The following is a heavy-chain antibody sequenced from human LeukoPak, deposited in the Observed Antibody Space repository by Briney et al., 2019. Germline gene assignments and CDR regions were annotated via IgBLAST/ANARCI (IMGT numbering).Heavy chain of an antibody. J-gene: IGHJ4*02. CDR1: GFTVSRYG. Sequence: PGGSLRLSCAASGFTVSRYGMHWVRQAPGKGLEWVAFIRFDGSAKFYAGSVKGRFTISRDNSKNTLYLQMNSLRAEDTAVYYCAKDLVYGGNYFDYWGQGTLVTVSS. D-gene: IGHD4-23*01. V-gene: IGHV3-30*02. CDR2: IRFDGSAK. CDR3: AKDLVYGGNYFDY.